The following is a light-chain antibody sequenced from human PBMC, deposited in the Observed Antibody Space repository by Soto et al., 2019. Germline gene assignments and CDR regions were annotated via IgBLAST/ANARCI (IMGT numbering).Light chain of an antibody. Sequence: QSALTQPPSVSGSPGQSVTISCTGTSSDVGSYNGVSWFQQPPGTAPKLMIYEVSNRPSGVPDRFSGSKSGNTASLTISGLQAEDEADYYCSSFTTSSTWVFGGGTQLTVL. CDR1: SSDVGSYNG. V-gene: IGLV2-18*02. CDR3: SSFTTSSTWV. J-gene: IGLJ3*02. CDR2: EVS.